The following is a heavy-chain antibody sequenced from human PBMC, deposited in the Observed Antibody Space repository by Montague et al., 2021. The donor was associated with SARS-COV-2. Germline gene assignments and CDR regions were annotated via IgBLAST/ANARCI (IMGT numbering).Heavy chain of an antibody. Sequence: SLRLSLSASGFTFGDYAMSWFRQAPGKGLEWVGFIRSKAYGGTTEYAASVEGRFTISRDDSKSIAYLQMNSLKTEDTAVYYCTRHSYGDYNPDLYGMDVWGQGTTVTVSS. CDR2: IRSKAYGGTT. J-gene: IGHJ6*02. CDR3: TRHSYGDYNPDLYGMDV. V-gene: IGHV3-49*03. D-gene: IGHD4-17*01. CDR1: GFTFGDYA.